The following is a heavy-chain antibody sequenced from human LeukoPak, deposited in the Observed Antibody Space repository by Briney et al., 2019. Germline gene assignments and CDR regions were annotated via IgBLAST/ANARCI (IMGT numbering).Heavy chain of an antibody. CDR3: ARDLRDYYDFWSGYAADGDYFDY. J-gene: IGHJ4*02. V-gene: IGHV3-11*01. CDR1: GFTFSDYY. Sequence: PGGSLRLSCAASGFTFSDYYMSWIRQAPGKGLEWVSYISSSGSTIYYADSVKGRFTISRDNAKNSLYLQMNSLRAEDTAVYYCARDLRDYYDFWSGYAADGDYFDYWGQGTLVTVSS. CDR2: ISSSGSTI. D-gene: IGHD3-3*01.